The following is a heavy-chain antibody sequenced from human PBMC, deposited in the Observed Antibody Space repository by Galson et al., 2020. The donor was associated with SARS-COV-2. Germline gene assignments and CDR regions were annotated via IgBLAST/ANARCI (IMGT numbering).Heavy chain of an antibody. J-gene: IGHJ6*03. V-gene: IGHV4-34*01. CDR1: GGSFSDYY. CDR3: ARSRQDVTMIVVAITAFYHYMDV. D-gene: IGHD3-22*01. CDR2: INHSGST. Sequence: TSETLSLTCAVYGGSFSDYYWNWIRQSPGKGLEWIVEINHSGSTKSSPSLKSRVTIAVDTSKNQFSLKLTSMTAADTAVYYCARSRQDVTMIVVAITAFYHYMDVWSKGTTVTISS.